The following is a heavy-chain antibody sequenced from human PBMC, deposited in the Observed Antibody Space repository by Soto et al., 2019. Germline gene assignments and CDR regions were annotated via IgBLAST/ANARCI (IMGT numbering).Heavy chain of an antibody. J-gene: IGHJ4*02. CDR1: GGSISSSSYY. D-gene: IGHD6-13*01. CDR3: ARQEGSSWPGFDY. V-gene: IGHV4-39*01. CDR2: IYYSGST. Sequence: SETLSLTCTVSGGSISSSSYYWGWIRQPPGKGLEWIGSIYYSGSTYYNPSLKSRVTISVDTSKNQFSRKLSSVTAADTAVYYCARQEGSSWPGFDYWGQGTLVTVSS.